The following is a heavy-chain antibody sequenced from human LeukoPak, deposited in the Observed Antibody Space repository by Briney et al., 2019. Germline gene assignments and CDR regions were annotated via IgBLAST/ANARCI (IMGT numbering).Heavy chain of an antibody. V-gene: IGHV4-30-2*01. CDR1: GGSISSGGYS. J-gene: IGHJ5*02. CDR3: ARGTGRGNYYGSGSYYMGYNWFDP. D-gene: IGHD3-10*01. CDR2: IYHSGST. Sequence: SQTLSLTCAVSGGSISSGGYSWSWLRQPPGKGLEWIGYIYHSGSTYYNPSLKSRVTISVDRSKNQFSLKLSSVTAADTAVYYCARGTGRGNYYGSGSYYMGYNWFDPWGQGTLVTVSS.